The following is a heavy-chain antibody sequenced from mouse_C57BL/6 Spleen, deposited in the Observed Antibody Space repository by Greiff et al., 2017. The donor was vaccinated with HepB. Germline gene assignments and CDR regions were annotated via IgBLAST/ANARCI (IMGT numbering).Heavy chain of an antibody. J-gene: IGHJ1*03. V-gene: IGHV14-4*01. Sequence: VQLQQSGAELVRPGASVKLSCTASGFNIKDDYMHWVKQRPEQGLEWIGWIDPENGDTEYASKFQGKATITADTSSNTAYLQLSSLTSEDTAVYYCTTSYDYDDWYFDVWGTGTTVTVSS. CDR3: TTSYDYDDWYFDV. D-gene: IGHD2-4*01. CDR2: IDPENGDT. CDR1: GFNIKDDY.